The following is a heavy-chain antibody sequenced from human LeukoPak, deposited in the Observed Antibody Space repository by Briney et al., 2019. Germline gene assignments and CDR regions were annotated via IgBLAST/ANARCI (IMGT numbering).Heavy chain of an antibody. J-gene: IGHJ4*02. CDR1: GGSVSSGNYY. CDR3: ARDEYFRDNRWGFDY. CDR2: IRYSGNT. Sequence: PSETLSLTCTVSGGSVSSGNYYWSWIRQPPGKGLEWIGNIRYSGNTKYNPSLKSRVTISVDTSKNQFSLKVSSVTAADTAVYYCARDEYFRDNRWGFDYWGQGTLVTVSS. D-gene: IGHD2/OR15-2a*01. V-gene: IGHV4-61*01.